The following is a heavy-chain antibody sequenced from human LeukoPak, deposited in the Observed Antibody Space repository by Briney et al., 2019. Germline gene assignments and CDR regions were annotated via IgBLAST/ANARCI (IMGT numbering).Heavy chain of an antibody. CDR1: GFIFSNYG. V-gene: IGHV3-23*01. Sequence: GGSLRLSCAASGFIFSNYGMGWVRQPPRKGLEWVSAISGRGRKTYYTDSVKGRFTISRDNSKNTVYLQMNSLRAEDTAVYFCAKTGYISDLSVDYFDNWGQGTLVTVSS. D-gene: IGHD3-3*02. CDR3: AKTGYISDLSVDYFDN. J-gene: IGHJ4*02. CDR2: ISGRGRKT.